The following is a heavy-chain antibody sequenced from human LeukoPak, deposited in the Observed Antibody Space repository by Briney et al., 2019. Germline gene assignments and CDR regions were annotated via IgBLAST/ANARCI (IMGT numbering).Heavy chain of an antibody. CDR2: IYHSGST. D-gene: IGHD2-2*01. J-gene: IGHJ3*02. CDR3: ARDIRYCSSTSCYQRAADAFDI. V-gene: IGHV4-30-2*01. CDR1: GGSISSGGYY. Sequence: SETLSLTCTVSGGSISSGGYYWSWIRQPPGKGLEWIGYIYHSGSTYYNPSLKSRVTISVDRSKNQFSLKLSSVTAADTAVYYCARDIRYCSSTSCYQRAADAFDIWGQGTMVTVSS.